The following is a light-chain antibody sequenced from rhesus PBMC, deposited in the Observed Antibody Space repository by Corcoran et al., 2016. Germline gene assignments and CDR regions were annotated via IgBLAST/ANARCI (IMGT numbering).Light chain of an antibody. J-gene: IGKJ4*01. Sequence: DIQMTQSPSSLSASVGDTVTITCQASQAISKSLAWYQQKPGKAPNLLIYDTSTLQSGVPSRLSGSGSGTEFTLTISSLQPEDFATYYCQQHNSYPPTFGGGTKVDLK. CDR1: QAISKS. CDR3: QQHNSYPPT. V-gene: IGKV1-33*02. CDR2: DTS.